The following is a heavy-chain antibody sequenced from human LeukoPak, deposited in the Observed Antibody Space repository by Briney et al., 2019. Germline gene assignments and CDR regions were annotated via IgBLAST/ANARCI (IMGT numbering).Heavy chain of an antibody. CDR1: GXTFSSYG. Sequence: GRSLRLSCAASGXTFSSYGMHWVRQAPGKGLEWVAVIWYDGSNKYYADSVKGRFTISRDNSKNTLYLQMNSLRAEDTAVYYCARDFEAYCGGGLDYWGQGTLVTVSS. D-gene: IGHD2-21*01. V-gene: IGHV3-33*01. CDR3: ARDFEAYCGGGLDY. CDR2: IWYDGSNK. J-gene: IGHJ4*02.